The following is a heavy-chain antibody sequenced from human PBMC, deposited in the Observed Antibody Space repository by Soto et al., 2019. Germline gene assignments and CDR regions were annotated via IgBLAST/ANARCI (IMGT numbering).Heavy chain of an antibody. J-gene: IGHJ6*02. CDR2: IKQDGSEK. Sequence: EVQLVESGGGLVQPGGSLRLSCAASGFTFSSYWMSWVRQAPGKGLEWVANIKQDGSEKYYVDSVKGRFTISRDNAKNSLYPQMNSLRAEDTAVYYCARDSSSWYLVNYYGMDVWGQGTTVTVSS. CDR3: ARDSSSWYLVNYYGMDV. D-gene: IGHD6-13*01. CDR1: GFTFSSYW. V-gene: IGHV3-7*04.